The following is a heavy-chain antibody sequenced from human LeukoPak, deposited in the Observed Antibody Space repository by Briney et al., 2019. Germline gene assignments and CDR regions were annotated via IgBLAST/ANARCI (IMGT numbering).Heavy chain of an antibody. CDR3: VRPRGTSMFFYFDY. V-gene: IGHV5-51*01. CDR2: IYPGDSDT. CDR1: GYSFSNYW. J-gene: IGHJ4*02. Sequence: GESLQISCQGSGYSFSNYWIGWVRQVPGKGLGWRGIIYPGDSDTTYSPSFEGQVTISADKSISIAYLQWSSLKASDTAMYYCVRPRGTSMFFYFDYWGQGPLVTVSS. D-gene: IGHD3-10*02.